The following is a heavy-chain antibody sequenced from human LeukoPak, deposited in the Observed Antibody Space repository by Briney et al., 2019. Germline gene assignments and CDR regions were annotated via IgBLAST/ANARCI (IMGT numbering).Heavy chain of an antibody. CDR3: AKKFRGTTVISGDYLDY. CDR1: GFTISNYW. D-gene: IGHD4-17*01. J-gene: IGHJ4*02. V-gene: IGHV3-74*03. CDR2: IHPDGSIT. Sequence: GGSLRLSCVGSGFTISNYWMHWVRQAPGTGLVWVSRIHPDGSITTYADSVKGRFTISRDNAKNTLYLQMNGLRAEDTAVYYCAKKFRGTTVISGDYLDYWGQGTLVTVSS.